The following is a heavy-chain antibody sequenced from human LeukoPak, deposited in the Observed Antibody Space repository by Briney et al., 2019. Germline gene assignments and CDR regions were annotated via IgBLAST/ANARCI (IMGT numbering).Heavy chain of an antibody. Sequence: SETLSLTCTVSGGSISSSSYYWGWIRQPPGKGLQWIGSIYYSGTTHSNPSLKSRFTLSVDTSKNQFSLNLNSVTAADTAVYYCARHWGSTPFDPWGQGTLVTVSS. J-gene: IGHJ5*02. CDR1: GGSISSSSYY. CDR2: IYYSGTT. V-gene: IGHV4-39*01. D-gene: IGHD3-16*01. CDR3: ARHWGSTPFDP.